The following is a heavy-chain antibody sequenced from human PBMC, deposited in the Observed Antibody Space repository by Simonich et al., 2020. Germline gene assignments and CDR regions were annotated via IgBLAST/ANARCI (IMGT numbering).Heavy chain of an antibody. CDR1: GLTFSSYS. D-gene: IGHD7-27*01. J-gene: IGHJ4*02. V-gene: IGHV3-21*01. Sequence: EVQLVESGGGLVKPGGSLRLSCEASGLTFSSYSRNWVPQAPGKWQEWVSSISSSSSYRNYADSVQGRVTISRDNAKNSLYLQMNSLRAEDTAVYYCARDRGTGVPMDYWGQGTLVTVSS. CDR2: ISSSSSYR. CDR3: ARDRGTGVPMDY.